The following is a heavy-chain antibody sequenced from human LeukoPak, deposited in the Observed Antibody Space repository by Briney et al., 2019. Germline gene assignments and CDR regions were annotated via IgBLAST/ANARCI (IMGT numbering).Heavy chain of an antibody. J-gene: IGHJ4*02. CDR3: ARGGYSFDY. CDR2: ISWNSGSI. Sequence: GRSLRLSCAASGFTFDDYAMHWVRQAPGKGLEWVSGISWNSGSIGYADSVKGRFTVSRDNAKNSLYLQMNSLRVEDTAVYYCARGGYSFDYLGQGTLVTVSS. D-gene: IGHD5-12*01. CDR1: GFTFDDYA. V-gene: IGHV3-9*01.